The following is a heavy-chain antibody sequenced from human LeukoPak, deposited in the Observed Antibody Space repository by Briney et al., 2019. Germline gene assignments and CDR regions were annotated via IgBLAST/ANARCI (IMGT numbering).Heavy chain of an antibody. CDR2: IYYSGST. J-gene: IGHJ4*02. Sequence: SETLSLTCTVSGGSISSSSYYWGWIRQPPGKGLEWIGSIYYSGSTYYNPSLKSRVTISVDTSKNQLSLKLSSVTAADTAVYYCARSIVGATWGHYFDYWGQGTLVTVSS. CDR3: ARSIVGATWGHYFDY. V-gene: IGHV4-39*07. CDR1: GGSISSSSYY. D-gene: IGHD1-26*01.